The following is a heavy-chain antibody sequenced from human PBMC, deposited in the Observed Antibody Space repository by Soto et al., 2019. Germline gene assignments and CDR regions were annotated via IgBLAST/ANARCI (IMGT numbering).Heavy chain of an antibody. CDR1: GGSISSSNW. J-gene: IGHJ6*02. CDR2: IYHSGST. D-gene: IGHD3-9*01. CDR3: ARGRYDILTGYYDYYYYGMDV. V-gene: IGHV4-4*02. Sequence: QVQLQESGPGLVKPSGTLSLTCAVSGGSISSSNWWSWVRQPPGKGLEWIGEIYHSGSTNYNPSLQSRVTISVDKSKNQFSLKLSSVTAADTAVYYCARGRYDILTGYYDYYYYGMDVWGQGTTVTVSS.